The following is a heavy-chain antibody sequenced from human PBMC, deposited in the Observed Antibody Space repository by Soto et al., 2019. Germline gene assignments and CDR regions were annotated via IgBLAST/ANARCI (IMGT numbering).Heavy chain of an antibody. D-gene: IGHD2-21*02. J-gene: IGHJ5*02. CDR3: ARATYCGADCWYWFDP. V-gene: IGHV4-59*01. Sequence: SETLSLTCTVSGGSINMYSWSWIRQPPGKGLELIGFMYKTGSTIYNPSLKSRVTMSVDTSKNQFSLKVNSVTAADTALYYCARATYCGADCWYWFDPWGHGTPVTVSS. CDR1: GGSINMYS. CDR2: MYKTGST.